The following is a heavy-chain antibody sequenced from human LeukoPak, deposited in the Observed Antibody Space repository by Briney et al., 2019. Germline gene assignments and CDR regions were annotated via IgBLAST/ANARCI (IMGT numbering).Heavy chain of an antibody. CDR3: ARRRHANNGVDV. Sequence: SQTLSLTCAISGDSVSTTTSIWNWIRQSPSRGLEWLGRTYYRSKWNYDYADSVKSRITISPDTSENQFSLQLQFVTPEVSAVYYCARRRHANNGVDVWGQGTTVTVSS. CDR2: TYYRSKWNY. CDR1: GDSVSTTTSI. V-gene: IGHV6-1*01. J-gene: IGHJ6*02.